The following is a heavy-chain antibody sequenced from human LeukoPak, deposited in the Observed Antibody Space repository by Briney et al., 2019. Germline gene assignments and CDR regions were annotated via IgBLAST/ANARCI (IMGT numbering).Heavy chain of an antibody. CDR2: MSPKSGNT. J-gene: IGHJ4*02. V-gene: IGHV1-8*01. Sequence: GASVTVSCKASGYTFISYDIDWVRQATGQGLEWMGWMSPKSGNTDYAQKFQGRVTMTRNTSINTAYMELSRLRSEDTAVYYCAREGLDYWGQGTLVTVSS. CDR1: GYTFISYD. CDR3: AREGLDY.